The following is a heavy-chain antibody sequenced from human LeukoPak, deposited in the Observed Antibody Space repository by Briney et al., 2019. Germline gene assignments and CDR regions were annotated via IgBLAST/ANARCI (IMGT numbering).Heavy chain of an antibody. CDR1: GYTFSSYA. V-gene: IGHV3-23*01. J-gene: IGHJ6*02. D-gene: IGHD2-15*01. CDR3: AKNLYCGGGSCYPSALGMDV. CDR2: ISGSGNRT. Sequence: GGSLRLSCAASGYTFSSYAMSWVRQAPGKGLEWVSSISGSGNRTYYADSVKGRFTISRDNSKNTLFLQMNSLRAEDTAVYYCAKNLYCGGGSCYPSALGMDVWGQGTTVTVSS.